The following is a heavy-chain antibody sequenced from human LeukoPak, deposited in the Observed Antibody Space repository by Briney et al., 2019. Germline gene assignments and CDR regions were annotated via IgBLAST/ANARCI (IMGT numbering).Heavy chain of an antibody. CDR1: GDSISSGDYY. CDR3: ARTWIQLEFDY. CDR2: ISSSGST. D-gene: IGHD5-18*01. Sequence: PSETLSLTCTVSGDSISSGDYYWSWIRQPAGKGLEWIGRISSSGSTNYNPSLKSRVTISVDTSKNQFSLKLSSVTAADTAVYYCARTWIQLEFDYWGQGTLVTVSS. V-gene: IGHV4-61*02. J-gene: IGHJ4*02.